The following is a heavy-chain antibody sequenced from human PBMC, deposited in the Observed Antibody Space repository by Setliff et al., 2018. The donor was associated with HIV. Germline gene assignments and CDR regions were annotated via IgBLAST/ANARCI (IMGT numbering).Heavy chain of an antibody. CDR1: GGSVNDFY. J-gene: IGHJ3*02. CDR3: ARGDRHNNENGAFDI. Sequence: PSETLSLTCTVSGGSVNDFYCNWICQPPGKGPEWIGYIHSSGSTIYNPSLKSRITISLDTSKEQFSLELSSATAADTALYFCARGDRHNNENGAFDIWGPGTAVTVSS. CDR2: IHSSGST. D-gene: IGHD3-16*01. V-gene: IGHV4-4*09.